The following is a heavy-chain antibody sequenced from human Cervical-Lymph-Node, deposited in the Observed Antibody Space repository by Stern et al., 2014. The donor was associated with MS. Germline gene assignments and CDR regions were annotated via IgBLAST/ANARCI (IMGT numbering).Heavy chain of an antibody. D-gene: IGHD1-26*01. CDR3: ATTRWDLFTWNWFDP. CDR1: GGSISSSGYY. J-gene: IGHJ5*02. V-gene: IGHV4-61*02. CDR2: IHDSGST. Sequence: VQLVESGPGLVKPSQTLSLTCTVSGGSISSSGYYWSWIRQPADKGLEWIGRIHDSGSTYYNPSLKSRVTKSMDTANNQVSLKLPSVTAADTAVYYCATTRWDLFTWNWFDPWGQGTLVTVSS.